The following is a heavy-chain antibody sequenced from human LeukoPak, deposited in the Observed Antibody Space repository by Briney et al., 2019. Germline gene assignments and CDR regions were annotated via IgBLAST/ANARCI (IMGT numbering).Heavy chain of an antibody. Sequence: GGSLRLSCAASGFTFSNFAMHWVRQAPGKGLEWVAVISYDGSIKYYADSVKGRFTISRDNSKNTLYLQMKSLRAEDTAVYYCARAAYASSPDYWGQGTLVTVSS. D-gene: IGHD2-2*01. J-gene: IGHJ4*02. CDR1: GFTFSNFA. CDR3: ARAAYASSPDY. CDR2: ISYDGSIK. V-gene: IGHV3-30*14.